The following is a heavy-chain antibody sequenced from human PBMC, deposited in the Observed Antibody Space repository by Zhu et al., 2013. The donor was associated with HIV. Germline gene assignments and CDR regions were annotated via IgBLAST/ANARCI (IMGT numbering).Heavy chain of an antibody. CDR2: IIPIFATT. CDR3: ARGVLTYYDFWSGPPDYMDA. CDR1: GGTFSTYF. Sequence: QVQLVQSGAEVKKPGSSVKVSCKASGGTFSTYFISWVRQAPGQGLEWMGGIIPIFATTNYAQKFQARITITADESTTTAYMELSSLSSEDTAVYYCARGVLTYYDFWSGPPDYMDAVGQRDHGHRLL. D-gene: IGHD3-3*01. V-gene: IGHV1-69*01. J-gene: IGHJ6*03.